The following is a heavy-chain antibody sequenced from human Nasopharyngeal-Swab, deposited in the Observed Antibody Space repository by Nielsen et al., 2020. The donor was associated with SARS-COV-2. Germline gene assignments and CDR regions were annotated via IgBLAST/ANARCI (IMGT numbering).Heavy chain of an antibody. V-gene: IGHV3-7*01. CDR1: GLPFSSYW. CDR2: TKQDGSEK. Sequence: GGSLPLSCAASGLPFSSYWMSWVRPAPGKGLEWVANTKQDGSEKYYVDSVKGRFTISRDHAKNSLYLQMNSLRAEDTAVYYCARAGYDILTGYDSPFDYWGQGSLVPVSS. CDR3: ARAGYDILTGYDSPFDY. J-gene: IGHJ4*02. D-gene: IGHD3-9*01.